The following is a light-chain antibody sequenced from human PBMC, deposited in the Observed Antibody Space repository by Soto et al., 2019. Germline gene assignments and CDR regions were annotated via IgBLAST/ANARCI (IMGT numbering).Light chain of an antibody. CDR1: SSDIGGYNF. CDR3: SSYTSISTLYV. J-gene: IGLJ1*01. V-gene: IGLV2-14*01. CDR2: EVS. Sequence: ALTQPASVSGSPGQSITISCTGTSSDIGGYNFVSWYHQHPGKAPKLMIYEVSNRPSGVSNRFSGSKSDNTASLTISGLQAEDEADYYCSSYTSISTLYVFGTGTKVTVL.